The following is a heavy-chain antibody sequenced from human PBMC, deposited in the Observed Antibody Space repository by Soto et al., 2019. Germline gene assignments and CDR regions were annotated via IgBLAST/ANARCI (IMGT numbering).Heavy chain of an antibody. CDR2: IYYSGST. CDR3: ARDSTYSSGWYY. CDR1: GGSISSYY. D-gene: IGHD6-19*01. V-gene: IGHV4-59*01. Sequence: SETLSLTCTVSGGSISSYYWSWIRQPPGKGLEWIGYIYYSGSTNYNPSLKSRVTISVDTSKNQFSLKLSSVTAADTAVYYCARDSTYSSGWYYWGQGTLVTVSS. J-gene: IGHJ4*02.